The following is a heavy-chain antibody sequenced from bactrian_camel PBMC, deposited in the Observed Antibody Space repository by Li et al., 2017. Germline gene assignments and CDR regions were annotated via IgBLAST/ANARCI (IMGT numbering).Heavy chain of an antibody. CDR1: GLPWTSYC. D-gene: IGHD2*01. Sequence: HVQLVESGGGSVQAGGSLRLSCTASGLPWTSYCMGWFRQGPGKLREGVAAIDSGGVTTYVDSVKGRFTVSQDNAKTTLYLQMSSLTPEDTAMYYCAAARYCSENGGTLSFLRYLDIWGHGTQVTVS. CDR3: AAARYCSENGGTLSFLRYLDI. J-gene: IGHJ2*01. V-gene: IGHV3S26*01. CDR2: IDSGGVT.